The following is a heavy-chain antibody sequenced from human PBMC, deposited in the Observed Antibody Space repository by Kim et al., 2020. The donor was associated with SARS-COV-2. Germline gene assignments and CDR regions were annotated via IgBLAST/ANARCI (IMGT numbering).Heavy chain of an antibody. J-gene: IGHJ4*02. D-gene: IGHD3-22*01. CDR3: ARGGTFNSRGYYVGGSRRQIKDFDY. Sequence: SETLSLTCAVYGGSFRDYYWTWIRQAPGKGLEWIAEINHSGSTNYNPSLRSRVTISADTSKSQFSLKVNSVTAADTAVYYCARGGTFNSRGYYVGGSRRQIKDFDYWGQGTLVTVFS. CDR2: INHSGST. CDR1: GGSFRDYY. V-gene: IGHV4-34*01.